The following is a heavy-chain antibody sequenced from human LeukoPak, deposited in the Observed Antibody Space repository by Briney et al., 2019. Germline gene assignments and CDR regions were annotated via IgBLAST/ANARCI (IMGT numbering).Heavy chain of an antibody. D-gene: IGHD2-15*01. V-gene: IGHV3-66*01. Sequence: GGSLRLTCAASGFTVDSNYMSWVRQAPGKGLEWVSVIYSGGRTYYADSVKGRFTISRDNSKNTVYLQMNSLRAEDTAVYYCASPSGLDAFDIWGQGTMVTVSP. CDR1: GFTVDSNY. CDR2: IYSGGRT. J-gene: IGHJ3*02. CDR3: ASPSGLDAFDI.